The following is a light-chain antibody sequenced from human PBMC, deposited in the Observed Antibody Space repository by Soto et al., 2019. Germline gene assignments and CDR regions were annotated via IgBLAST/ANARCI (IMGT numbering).Light chain of an antibody. Sequence: EIVLTQSPGTLSLSPGERATLSCRASQSVSSSYLAWYQQKPGQAPRLLIYGASSRATGIPDRFSGSGSGTDLTLTISRLEPEDFAVYYCQQYGSSRSTFGQGTRLEIK. CDR1: QSVSSSY. CDR2: GAS. J-gene: IGKJ5*01. V-gene: IGKV3-20*01. CDR3: QQYGSSRST.